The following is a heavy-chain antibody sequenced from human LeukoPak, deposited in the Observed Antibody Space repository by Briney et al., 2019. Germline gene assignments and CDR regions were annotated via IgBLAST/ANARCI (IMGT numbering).Heavy chain of an antibody. CDR1: GYTFTGYY. CDR3: ARDLAAAGKEVFDP. V-gene: IGHV1-2*02. D-gene: IGHD6-13*01. CDR2: INPNSGGT. J-gene: IGHJ5*02. Sequence: ASVKVSCKASGYTFTGYYMHWVRQAPGQGLEWMGWINPNSGGTNYAQKFQGRVTMTRDTSISTAYMELSRLRSDDTAVYYCARDLAAAGKEVFDPWGQGTLVTVSS.